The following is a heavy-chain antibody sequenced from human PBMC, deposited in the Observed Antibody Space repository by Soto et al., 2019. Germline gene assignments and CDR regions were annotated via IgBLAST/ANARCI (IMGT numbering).Heavy chain of an antibody. Sequence: GASVKVSCKVSGYTLTELSMHWVRQAPGKGLEWMGGFDPEDGETIYAQKFQGRVTMTEDTSASTAYMELSSLRSEDTAVYYCASSYSNYALIDYYYYGMDVWGQGTTVTVS. D-gene: IGHD4-4*01. CDR1: GYTLTELS. CDR3: ASSYSNYALIDYYYYGMDV. CDR2: FDPEDGET. V-gene: IGHV1-24*01. J-gene: IGHJ6*02.